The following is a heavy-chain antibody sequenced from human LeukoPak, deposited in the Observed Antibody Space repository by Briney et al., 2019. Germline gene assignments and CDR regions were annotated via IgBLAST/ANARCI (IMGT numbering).Heavy chain of an antibody. V-gene: IGHV4-4*02. CDR1: GGSITTTNW. CDR3: TRESGAFSPFGF. D-gene: IGHD1-26*01. Sequence: SGTLSLTCAVSGGSITTTNWWRWVRHPPGKRLEWIGEVHLSGATNYNPSLESRVSMSIDKSKNHLSLEVTSVTAADTAIYYCTRESGAFSPFGFWGQGTLLTVSS. CDR2: VHLSGAT. J-gene: IGHJ4*02.